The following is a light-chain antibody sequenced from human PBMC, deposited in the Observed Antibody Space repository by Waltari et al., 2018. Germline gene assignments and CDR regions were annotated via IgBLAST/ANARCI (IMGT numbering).Light chain of an antibody. CDR1: SSDVGRYNR. Sequence: QSALTQPPSVSGSPGQSVTISCTGTSSDVGRYNRVSWYQQPPGTAPKRMIYEVSNRPSGVPDRFSGSKSGNTASLTISGLQAEDEADYYCSSYTSSSMVVFGGGTKLTVL. V-gene: IGLV2-18*02. CDR3: SSYTSSSMVV. J-gene: IGLJ2*01. CDR2: EVS.